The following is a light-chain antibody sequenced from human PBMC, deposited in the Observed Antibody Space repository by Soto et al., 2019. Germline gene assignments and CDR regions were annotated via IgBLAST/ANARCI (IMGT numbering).Light chain of an antibody. J-gene: IGLJ2*01. CDR2: DVS. Sequence: QSALTQPASVSGSPGQSITISCTGTSSDVGGYNYVSWYQQHPGKAPKLLIYDVSSRPSGVSNRFSGSKSGNTASLTMTALQAEDEGDYYCSSYTSGSLVVFGGGTQLTVL. CDR3: SSYTSGSLVV. CDR1: SSDVGGYNY. V-gene: IGLV2-14*01.